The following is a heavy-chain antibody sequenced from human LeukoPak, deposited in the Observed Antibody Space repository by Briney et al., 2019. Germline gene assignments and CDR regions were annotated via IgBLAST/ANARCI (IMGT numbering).Heavy chain of an antibody. D-gene: IGHD5-18*01. CDR1: GGSISSISSNN. CDR3: ARLPTGYPNWFDT. V-gene: IGHV4-39*01. Sequence: SETLSLTCAVSGGSISSISSNNWAWIRQPPGKGLELIAAIHYTGSIYYNPSFMSRVTISVDTSKNQFSLKLNSLTAIDTAVYYCARLPTGYPNWFDTWGQGILVTVSS. CDR2: IHYTGSI. J-gene: IGHJ5*02.